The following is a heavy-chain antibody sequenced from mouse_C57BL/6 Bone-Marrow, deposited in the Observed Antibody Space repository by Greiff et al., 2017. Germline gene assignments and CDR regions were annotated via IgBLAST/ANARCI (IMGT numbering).Heavy chain of an antibody. J-gene: IGHJ2*01. Sequence: EVKVEESGGGLVQPGGSMKLSCVASGFTFSNYWMNWVRQSPEKGLEWVAQIRLKSDNYATHYAESVKGRFTISRDDSKSSVYLQMNNLRAEDTGIYYCTEGGGDFDYWGQGTTLTVSS. CDR3: TEGGGDFDY. V-gene: IGHV6-3*01. CDR2: IRLKSDNYAT. CDR1: GFTFSNYW.